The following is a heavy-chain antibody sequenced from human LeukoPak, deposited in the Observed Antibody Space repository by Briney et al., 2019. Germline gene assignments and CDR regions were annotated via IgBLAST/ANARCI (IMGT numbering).Heavy chain of an antibody. V-gene: IGHV1-69*13. D-gene: IGHD6-13*01. CDR1: GGTFSSYA. CDR3: ATPWSSWREYYFDY. J-gene: IGHJ4*02. CDR2: IIPIFGTA. Sequence: ASVEVSCKASGGTFSSYAISWVRQAPGQGLEWKGGIIPIFGTANYAQKFQGRVTITADESTSTAYMELSSLRSEDTAVYYCATPWSSWREYYFDYWGQGTLVTVSS.